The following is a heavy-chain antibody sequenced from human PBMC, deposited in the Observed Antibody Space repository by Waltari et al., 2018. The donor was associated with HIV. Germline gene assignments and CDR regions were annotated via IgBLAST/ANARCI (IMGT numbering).Heavy chain of an antibody. CDR3: ARGRMGYWYFDL. J-gene: IGHJ2*01. CDR1: GASFSGYY. V-gene: IGHV4-34*02. Sequence: QVQLQQWGAGLLKPSETLSLTCAVYGASFSGYYWSWIRQSPGMGLEWIGEISQSGSTNYNPPLKSRVTISVDTSKNHFSLNRSSVTAADTAVYYCARGRMGYWYFDLWGRGTLVTVSS. CDR2: ISQSGST.